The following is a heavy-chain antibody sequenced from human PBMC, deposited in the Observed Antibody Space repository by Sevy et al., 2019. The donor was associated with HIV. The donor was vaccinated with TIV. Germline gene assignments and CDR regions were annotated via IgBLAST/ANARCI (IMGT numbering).Heavy chain of an antibody. J-gene: IGHJ6*02. D-gene: IGHD3-3*01. CDR1: GGSISSYY. Sequence: SETLSLTCTVSGGSISSYYWSWIRQPPGKGLEWIGYIYYSGSTNYNPPLKSRVTISVDTSKNQFSLKLSSVTAADTAVYYCARSYYDFWSDYWGMDVWGQGTTVIVSS. CDR3: ARSYYDFWSDYWGMDV. V-gene: IGHV4-59*01. CDR2: IYYSGST.